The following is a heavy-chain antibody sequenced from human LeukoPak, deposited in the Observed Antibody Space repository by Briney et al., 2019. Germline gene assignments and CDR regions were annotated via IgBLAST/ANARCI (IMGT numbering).Heavy chain of an antibody. Sequence: GGSLRLSCAASGFTVNNYAMSWVRQAPGRGLEWVSDIAGSGGSTYSADSVKGRFTISRDESKNTVYLQMNSLRAEDTAVYYCAKGRRDGYNCGMDVWGQGTTVTVSS. CDR3: AKGRRDGYNCGMDV. V-gene: IGHV3-23*01. CDR2: IAGSGGST. J-gene: IGHJ6*02. CDR1: GFTVNNYA. D-gene: IGHD5-24*01.